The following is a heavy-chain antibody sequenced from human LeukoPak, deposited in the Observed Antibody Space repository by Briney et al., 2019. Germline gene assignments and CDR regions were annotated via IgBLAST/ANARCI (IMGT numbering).Heavy chain of an antibody. J-gene: IGHJ4*01. CDR1: GGSISSSSYY. CDR3: AIAAAGKGDFDY. V-gene: IGHV4-39*07. CDR2: IYYSGST. D-gene: IGHD6-13*01. Sequence: SETLSLTCTVSGGSISSSSYYWGWIRQPPGKGLEWIGGIYYSGSTYYNPSLKSRVTISVDTSKNQFSLKLSSVTAADTAVYYCAIAAAGKGDFDYWGQEPWSPSPQ.